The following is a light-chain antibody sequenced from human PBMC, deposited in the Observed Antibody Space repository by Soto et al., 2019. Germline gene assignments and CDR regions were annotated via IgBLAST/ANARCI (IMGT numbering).Light chain of an antibody. CDR2: DAS. V-gene: IGKV3-11*01. CDR1: QSVSSY. CDR3: QQRSNWLT. J-gene: IGKJ5*01. Sequence: EIVLTQSPATLSLSPGEKAKLSTRASQSVSSYLAWYQQKPGQAPRLLIYDASNRATGIPARFSGSGSGTDFTLTISSLEPEDFAVYYCQQRSNWLTFGQGTRLEIK.